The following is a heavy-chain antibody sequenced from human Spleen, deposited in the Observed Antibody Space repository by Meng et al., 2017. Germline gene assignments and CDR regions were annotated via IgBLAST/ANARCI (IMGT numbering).Heavy chain of an antibody. V-gene: IGHV1-69*05. CDR1: GGIFSNYV. D-gene: IGHD2-2*01. J-gene: IGHJ4*02. CDR2: INSVFGTT. Sequence: SVKVSCKSLGGIFSNYVIGWVRQAPGQGLEWMGGINSVFGTTNYAQKFQGRVTITTDESTRTVYMELSRLRSEDTAVYFCARKAGNCISTTCYSLDYWGQGTLVTVSS. CDR3: ARKAGNCISTTCYSLDY.